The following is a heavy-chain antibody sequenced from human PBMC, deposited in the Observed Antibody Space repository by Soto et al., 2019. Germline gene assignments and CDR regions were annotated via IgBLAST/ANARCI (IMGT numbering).Heavy chain of an antibody. CDR2: FIPMFNRP. CDR3: ARGQFHHVSNYYYALDV. Sequence: QVQLVQSGAEVKKPGSSVKVSCKASGGTFSSYAISWVRQAPGQGLEWMGGFIPMFNRPHSARKFQGRVTIPADESTSTAYMDLSSLSSEDTAVYYCARGQFHHVSNYYYALDVWGQGTTVTVSS. CDR1: GGTFSSYA. J-gene: IGHJ6*02. V-gene: IGHV1-69*01.